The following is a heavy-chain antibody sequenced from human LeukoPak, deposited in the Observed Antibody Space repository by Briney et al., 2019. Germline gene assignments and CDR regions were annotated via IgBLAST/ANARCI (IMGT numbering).Heavy chain of an antibody. CDR2: IYSGGNA. CDR1: GFSVSNNY. Sequence: GGSLRLSCAASGFSVSNNYLSWVRRAPGKGLEWVSVIYSGGNAYYADYVKGRFTMSRDNSKNTVYLQMESLRPEDTSIYYCARGQTARDWGQGTQVTVSS. J-gene: IGHJ4*02. D-gene: IGHD6-6*01. V-gene: IGHV3-66*02. CDR3: ARGQTARD.